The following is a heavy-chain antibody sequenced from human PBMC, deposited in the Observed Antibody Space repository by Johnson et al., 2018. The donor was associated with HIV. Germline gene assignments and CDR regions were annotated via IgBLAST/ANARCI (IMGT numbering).Heavy chain of an antibody. Sequence: VQLVESGGGVVQPGRSLRLSCAASGFTFSSYGMHWVRQAPGKGLEWVAVIWYDGSNKHYADSVKGRFTISRDSSKNTLYLQMNSLRAEDTAVYYCARTVYSTSYLDAFGIWGQGTMVTVSS. CDR1: GFTFSSYG. J-gene: IGHJ3*02. CDR3: ARTVYSTSYLDAFGI. V-gene: IGHV3-33*01. CDR2: IWYDGSNK. D-gene: IGHD2-2*01.